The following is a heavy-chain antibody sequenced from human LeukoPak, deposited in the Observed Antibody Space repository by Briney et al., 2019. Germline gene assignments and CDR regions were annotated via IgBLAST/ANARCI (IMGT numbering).Heavy chain of an antibody. J-gene: IGHJ5*02. V-gene: IGHV4-4*07. CDR1: RGSTSTYY. Sequence: PSETLSLTCTVSRGSTSTYYWSWIRQPAGKGLEWIGRIYPSGNTNFNPSLMSRVTMSIDTSKNQFSLKLSSVTAADTAVYYCAREVEYCSSTSCLAPFDPWGQGTLVTVSS. D-gene: IGHD2-2*01. CDR2: IYPSGNT. CDR3: AREVEYCSSTSCLAPFDP.